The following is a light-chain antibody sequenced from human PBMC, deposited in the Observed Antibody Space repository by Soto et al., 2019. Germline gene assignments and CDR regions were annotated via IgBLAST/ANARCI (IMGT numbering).Light chain of an antibody. Sequence: EVVLTQSAGILSLSPGERATLSYRASQSVSNNYFAWYQQKPGQAPRLLIFGSSDRATGIPDRFSGSGSGTDFTLTISRLEPEDFAVYYCQQYGSSPPYTFGQGTKLEIK. CDR3: QQYGSSPPYT. CDR1: QSVSNNY. V-gene: IGKV3-20*01. CDR2: GSS. J-gene: IGKJ2*01.